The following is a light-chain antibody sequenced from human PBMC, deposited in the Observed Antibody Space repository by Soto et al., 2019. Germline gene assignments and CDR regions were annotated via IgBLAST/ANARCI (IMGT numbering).Light chain of an antibody. Sequence: QTVITAPTSMAWASVHAVTFSCPESSSNIGAIYGVHWYQQLPGTAPKLLIYVNTNRPSGVPDRFYASKSGTSASLAITGLQAEDEADYYCQSYDDSLSAFVFGTGTKVTVL. CDR3: QSYDDSLSAFV. J-gene: IGLJ1*01. CDR2: VNT. V-gene: IGLV1-40*01. CDR1: SSNIGAIYG.